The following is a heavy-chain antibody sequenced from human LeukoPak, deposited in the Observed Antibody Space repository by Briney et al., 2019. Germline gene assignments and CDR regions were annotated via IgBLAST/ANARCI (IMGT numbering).Heavy chain of an antibody. V-gene: IGHV4-59*08. Sequence: SETLSLTFTVSGGSISSYYWSWIRQPPGKGLEWIGYIYYSGSTNYNPSLKSRVTISVDTSKNQFSLKLTSVTAADTAVYYCARQSFAPFQVGPETPIESWGQGTLVTVSS. CDR1: GGSISSYY. D-gene: IGHD1-26*01. J-gene: IGHJ4*02. CDR3: ARQSFAPFQVGPETPIES. CDR2: IYYSGST.